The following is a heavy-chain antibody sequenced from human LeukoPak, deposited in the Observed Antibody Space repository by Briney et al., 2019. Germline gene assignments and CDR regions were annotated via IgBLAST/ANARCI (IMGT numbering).Heavy chain of an antibody. J-gene: IGHJ4*02. CDR1: VVSFSVYY. CDR3: ARGHGAIAHDYYDSSGYLDY. CDR2: INHSGST. V-gene: IGHV4-34*01. Sequence: SETLSLTCAVYVVSFSVYYWSWIRQPPGKGLEWIGEINHSGSTNYNPSLKSRVTISVDTSKNQFSLKLSSVTAADTAVYYCARGHGAIAHDYYDSSGYLDYWGQGTLVTVSS. D-gene: IGHD3-22*01.